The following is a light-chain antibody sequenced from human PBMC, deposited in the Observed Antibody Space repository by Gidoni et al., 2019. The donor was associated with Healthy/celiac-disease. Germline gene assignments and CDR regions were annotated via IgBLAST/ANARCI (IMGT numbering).Light chain of an antibody. Sequence: DIVMTQSPLSMPATPGEPASIPCRSSQSLLHSNGYNYLDWYLQQPGQSPQLLIYLGSNRAAGVPDRFSGSGSGTDFTLKISSVEAEDFGVYYCMQALQTPLTFGQGTKVEIK. CDR3: MQALQTPLT. V-gene: IGKV2-28*01. J-gene: IGKJ1*01. CDR2: LGS. CDR1: QSLLHSNGYNY.